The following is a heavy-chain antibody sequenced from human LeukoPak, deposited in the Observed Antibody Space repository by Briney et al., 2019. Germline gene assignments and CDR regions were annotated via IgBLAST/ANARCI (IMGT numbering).Heavy chain of an antibody. D-gene: IGHD2-15*01. Sequence: SETLSLTCTVSLDSTTSNFWSWVRQPPGKGLEWIGEIHRSGSPNYNPSLQSRVTISIDRSRNQIVLELSSVTAADTAVYYCAEGLGYCSGGSCLPSDYYYGMDVWGQGTTVTVSS. J-gene: IGHJ6*02. V-gene: IGHV4-4*02. CDR2: IHRSGSP. CDR1: LDSTTSNF. CDR3: AEGLGYCSGGSCLPSDYYYGMDV.